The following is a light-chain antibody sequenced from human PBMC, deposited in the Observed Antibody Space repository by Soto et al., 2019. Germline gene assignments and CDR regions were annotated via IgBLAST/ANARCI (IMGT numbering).Light chain of an antibody. CDR1: QNVGNN. J-gene: IGKJ5*01. CDR2: GAY. CDR3: QQHGSSPLIS. V-gene: IGKV3-20*01. Sequence: VMTQSPATLSLSPGDSATLSCRDSQNVGNNLVWYQQKPCQAPRLLIYGAYTRAAGTPNKFSGSGSGRDFTLTISGLEPEDFAVYYCQQHGSSPLISFGQGTRLEIK.